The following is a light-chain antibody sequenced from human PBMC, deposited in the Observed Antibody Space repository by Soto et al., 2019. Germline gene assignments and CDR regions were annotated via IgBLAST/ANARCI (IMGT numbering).Light chain of an antibody. CDR3: QYYGTSPQT. J-gene: IGKJ1*01. V-gene: IGKV3-20*01. CDR2: GAS. CDR1: QSVSSSA. Sequence: EIVLTKSPGTLSLSQGERATLSCRASQSVSSSALAWYQQKPGQAPRRLIYGASSRATGIPDRFSGSGSGTDFTLTISRLEPEDFAVYYCQYYGTSPQTFGQGTKVDI.